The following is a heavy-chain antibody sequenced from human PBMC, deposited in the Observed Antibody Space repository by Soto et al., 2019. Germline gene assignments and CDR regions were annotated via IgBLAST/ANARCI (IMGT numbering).Heavy chain of an antibody. D-gene: IGHD5-12*01. CDR2: ISSSSSTI. J-gene: IGHJ4*02. Sequence: GGSLRLSCAASGFTFSSYSMNWVRQAPGKGLEWVSYISSSSSTIYYADSVKGRFTISRDNAKNSLYLQMNSLRAEDTAVYYCAREEEDDGYDRRASYWGQGTLVTVSS. V-gene: IGHV3-48*01. CDR3: AREEEDDGYDRRASY. CDR1: GFTFSSYS.